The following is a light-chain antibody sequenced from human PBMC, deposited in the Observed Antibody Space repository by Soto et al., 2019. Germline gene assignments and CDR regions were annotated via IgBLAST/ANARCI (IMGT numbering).Light chain of an antibody. CDR2: DAS. Sequence: EIVMTQSPATLSVSPWEGATLSCKASQNVYNNLAWYQQRPGQPPRLLIYDASTRATGISARFSGSGYGTEFALTISSRQSEDFVVYFCQQCRNWPRTFGGGTKVEIK. V-gene: IGKV3-15*01. CDR1: QNVYNN. J-gene: IGKJ4*01. CDR3: QQCRNWPRT.